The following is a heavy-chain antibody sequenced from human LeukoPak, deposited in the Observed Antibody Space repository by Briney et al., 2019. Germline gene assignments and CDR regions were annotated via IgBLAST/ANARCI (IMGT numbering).Heavy chain of an antibody. CDR1: GGTFSSYA. J-gene: IGHJ4*02. CDR2: ISAYNGNT. Sequence: ASVKVSCKASGGTFSSYAISWVRQAPGQGLEWMGWISAYNGNTNYAQKLQGRVTMTTDTSTSTAYMELRSLRSDDTAVYYCARTPVVAATRIDYWGQGTPVSASS. V-gene: IGHV1-18*01. D-gene: IGHD2-15*01. CDR3: ARTPVVAATRIDY.